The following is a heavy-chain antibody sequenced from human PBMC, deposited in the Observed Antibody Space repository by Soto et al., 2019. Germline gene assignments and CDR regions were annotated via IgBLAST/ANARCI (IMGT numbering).Heavy chain of an antibody. CDR2: IRSKAYGGTT. V-gene: IGHV3-49*03. J-gene: IGHJ4*02. CDR3: TRSPPAEYGSGSYYRAPDY. D-gene: IGHD3-10*01. CDR1: GFTFGDYA. Sequence: GGSLRLSCTASGFTFGDYAMSWFRQAPGKGLEWVGFIRSKAYGGTTEYAASVKGRFTISRDDSKSIAHLQMNSLKTEDTAVYYCTRSPPAEYGSGSYYRAPDYWGQGTLVTGSS.